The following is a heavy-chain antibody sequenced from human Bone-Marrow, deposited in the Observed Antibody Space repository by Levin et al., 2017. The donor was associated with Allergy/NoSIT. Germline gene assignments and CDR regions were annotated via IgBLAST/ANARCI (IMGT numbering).Heavy chain of an antibody. V-gene: IGHV4-59*01. CDR2: IYYSGST. CDR3: ARTSYGDYPEYFQH. Sequence: SETLSLTCTVSGGSISSYYWSWIRQPPGKGLEWIGYIYYSGSTNYNPSLKSRVTISVDTSKNQFSLKLSSVTAADTAVYYCARTSYGDYPEYFQHWGQGTLVTVSS. D-gene: IGHD4-17*01. J-gene: IGHJ1*01. CDR1: GGSISSYY.